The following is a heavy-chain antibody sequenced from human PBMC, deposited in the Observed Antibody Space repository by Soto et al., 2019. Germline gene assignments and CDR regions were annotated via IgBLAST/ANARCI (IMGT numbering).Heavy chain of an antibody. Sequence: VQLVESGGGVVQPGSSLRLSCAASGFTFSNYAMHWVRQDPGKGLEWVAVISYLGSNKYSGDSVKGRFTISRDNSKNALYLQMSSLTAEDTAVSFCEKDWAEMAAAGGIDVWGQGTTVIVSS. J-gene: IGHJ6*02. D-gene: IGHD6-25*01. CDR3: EKDWAEMAAAGGIDV. CDR2: ISYLGSNK. V-gene: IGHV3-30*18. CDR1: GFTFSNYA.